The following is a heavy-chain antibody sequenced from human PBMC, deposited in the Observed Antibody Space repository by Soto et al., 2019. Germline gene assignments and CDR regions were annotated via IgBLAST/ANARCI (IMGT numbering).Heavy chain of an antibody. V-gene: IGHV3-11*01. D-gene: IGHD3-3*01. CDR1: GFTFSDYY. CDR3: ARGDYRRRDYDFWSGYYPFYDY. Sequence: KPGGSLRLSCAASGFTFSDYYMSWIRQAPGKGLEWVSYISSSGSTIYYADSVKGRFTISRDNAKNSLYLQMNSLRAEDTAVYYCARGDYRRRDYDFWSGYYPFYDYRGQGTLVTVSS. CDR2: ISSSGSTI. J-gene: IGHJ4*02.